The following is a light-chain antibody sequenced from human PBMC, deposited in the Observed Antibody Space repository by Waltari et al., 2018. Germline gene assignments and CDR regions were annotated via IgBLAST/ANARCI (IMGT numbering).Light chain of an antibody. Sequence: DIQMTQSPSSLSAFVGERVTITCHASQDITNCLNWYQQKPGKAPKLLICDAFNLQSGVPLRFSGRGSGTNFTFTISALQPEDTATYFCQQFDNLPLTFGGGTKVEI. CDR1: QDITNC. CDR2: DAF. V-gene: IGKV1-33*01. J-gene: IGKJ4*01. CDR3: QQFDNLPLT.